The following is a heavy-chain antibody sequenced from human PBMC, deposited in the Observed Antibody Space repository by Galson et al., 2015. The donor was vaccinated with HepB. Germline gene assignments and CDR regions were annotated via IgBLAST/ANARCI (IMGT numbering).Heavy chain of an antibody. CDR1: GFTFSSYW. CDR3: ARSMTTGDSYGMDV. D-gene: IGHD4-11*01. CDR2: INQAGRSK. J-gene: IGHJ6*02. Sequence: SLRLSCAASGFTFSSYWMNWVRQAPGKGLEWVAHINQAGRSKYYVDSVKGRFTISRDNAKNQFSLKLSSVTAADTAMYYCARSMTTGDSYGMDVWGQGTTVTVSS. V-gene: IGHV3-7*03.